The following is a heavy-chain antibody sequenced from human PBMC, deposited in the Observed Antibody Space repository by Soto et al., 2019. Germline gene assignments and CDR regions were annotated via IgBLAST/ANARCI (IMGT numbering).Heavy chain of an antibody. J-gene: IGHJ6*02. CDR1: GYTFTDYY. Sequence: SVKVSCKASGYTFTDYYMHWVRQAPVQGLEWMGWINPNSGGTNYAQKFQGRVTMTRDTSISTAYMELSRLRSDDTAVYYCARKLDLRGSYYYYYDMDVWGQGTTVTVSS. CDR2: INPNSGGT. CDR3: ARKLDLRGSYYYYYDMDV. V-gene: IGHV1-2*02. D-gene: IGHD1-7*01.